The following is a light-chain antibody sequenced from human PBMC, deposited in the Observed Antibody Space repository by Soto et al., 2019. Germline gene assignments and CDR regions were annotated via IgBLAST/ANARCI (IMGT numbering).Light chain of an antibody. CDR3: QQYDNWPRT. CDR2: GAS. J-gene: IGKJ1*01. Sequence: EIVMTQSPCTLSVSPWERSTLSCMASHIVSINLAGYQHKPGQAPRLLIYGASSRATGSPARFSGSGSGTEFTLTISSLQSEDFAVYYCQQYDNWPRTFGQGTKVDIK. CDR1: HIVSIN. V-gene: IGKV3-15*01.